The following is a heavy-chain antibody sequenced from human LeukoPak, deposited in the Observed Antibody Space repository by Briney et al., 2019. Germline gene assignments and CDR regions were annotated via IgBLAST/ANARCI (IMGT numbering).Heavy chain of an antibody. V-gene: IGHV4-59*01. Sequence: SETLSLACTVSGDSISSYYWNWIRQTSGKGLEWIGYIHYSGRTNYNPSLKSRVTISVDKSKNQFSMILNSVTAADTAVYYCAREGSLRATQGHYFDSWGQGILVTVSS. CDR1: GDSISSYY. J-gene: IGHJ4*02. CDR3: AREGSLRATQGHYFDS. D-gene: IGHD2-15*01. CDR2: IHYSGRT.